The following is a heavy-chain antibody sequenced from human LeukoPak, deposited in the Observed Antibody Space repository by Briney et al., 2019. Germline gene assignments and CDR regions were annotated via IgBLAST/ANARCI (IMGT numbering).Heavy chain of an antibody. CDR3: ARSGVVVAATGERRYFDL. V-gene: IGHV3-23*01. D-gene: IGHD2-15*01. J-gene: IGHJ2*01. Sequence: GGSLRLSCAASGFTISNYAMSWVRQAPGKGLEWVSGISGSDGTTYYADSVKGRFTISRDNSKNTLYLQMNSLRAEDTAVYYCARSGVVVAATGERRYFDLWGRGTLVTVSS. CDR2: ISGSDGTT. CDR1: GFTISNYA.